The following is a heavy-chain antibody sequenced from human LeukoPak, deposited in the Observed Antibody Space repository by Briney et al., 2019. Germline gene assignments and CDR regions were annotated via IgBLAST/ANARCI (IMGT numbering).Heavy chain of an antibody. V-gene: IGHV1-2*06. CDR1: GGTFSSYA. D-gene: IGHD5-12*01. Sequence: ASVKVSCKASGGTFSSYAISWVRQAPGQGLEWMGRINPNSGGTNYAQKFQGRVTMTRDTSISTAYMELSRLRSDDTAVYYCARAASIVATIGTFGYWGQGTLVTVSS. CDR3: ARAASIVATIGTFGY. CDR2: INPNSGGT. J-gene: IGHJ4*02.